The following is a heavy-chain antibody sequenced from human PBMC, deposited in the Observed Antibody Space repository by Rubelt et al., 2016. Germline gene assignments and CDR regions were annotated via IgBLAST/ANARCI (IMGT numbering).Heavy chain of an antibody. Sequence: GRFTISRDNAKNTLYLQMNSLRAEDTAVYYCAKVSYGYNIHNVGGYGMDVWGQGTTVTVSS. D-gene: IGHD5-24*01. CDR3: AKVSYGYNIHNVGGYGMDV. V-gene: IGHV3-23*01. J-gene: IGHJ6*02.